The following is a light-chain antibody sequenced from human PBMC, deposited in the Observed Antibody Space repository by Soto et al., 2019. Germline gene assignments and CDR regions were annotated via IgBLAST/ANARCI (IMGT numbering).Light chain of an antibody. V-gene: IGKV3-15*01. CDR1: QSVNSN. Sequence: EIVMTQSPATLSVSPGERATLSCRASQSVNSNLAWYQQTPGQAPRLLIYGASTRATGIPARFSGSGSGTEFTLTISSLQSEDFAVYYCQQYNYWWTFGQGTKVDIK. J-gene: IGKJ1*01. CDR2: GAS. CDR3: QQYNYWWT.